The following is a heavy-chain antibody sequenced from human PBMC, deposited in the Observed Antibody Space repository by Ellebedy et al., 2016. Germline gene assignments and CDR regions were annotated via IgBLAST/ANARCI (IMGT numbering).Heavy chain of an antibody. Sequence: GESLKISCAASGFSFSNFVMTWVRQAPGAGLEWVSGISGGGDNTYHADSVKGRFTISRDHSKNMLYLQMNSLRAEDTAIYYCAKSGLNALRYSDYWGQGTLVTVSS. CDR3: AKSGLNALRYSDY. CDR1: GFSFSNFV. V-gene: IGHV3-23*01. J-gene: IGHJ4*02. D-gene: IGHD1-1*01. CDR2: ISGGGDNT.